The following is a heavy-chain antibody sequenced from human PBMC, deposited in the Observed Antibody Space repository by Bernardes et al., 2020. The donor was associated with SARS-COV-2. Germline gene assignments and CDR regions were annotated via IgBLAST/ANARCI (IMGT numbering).Heavy chain of an antibody. J-gene: IGHJ6*02. D-gene: IGHD6-19*01. Sequence: ASVKVSCKVSGYTLTELSMHWVRQAPGKGLEWMGGFDPKDGETIYAQKFQGRVTMTEDTSTDTAYMELSSLRSEDTAVYYCATGVAVAGTPTHYYYYYGMDVWGQGTTVTVSS. CDR1: GYTLTELS. CDR2: FDPKDGET. CDR3: ATGVAVAGTPTHYYYYYGMDV. V-gene: IGHV1-24*01.